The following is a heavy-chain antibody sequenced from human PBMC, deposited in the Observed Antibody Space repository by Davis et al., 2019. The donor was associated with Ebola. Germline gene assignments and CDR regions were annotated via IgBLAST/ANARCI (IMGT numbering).Heavy chain of an antibody. D-gene: IGHD3-10*01. V-gene: IGHV1-69*10. CDR2: IIPLFGIP. CDR3: AIAGSGNFYFDY. Sequence: SVKVSCKASGGTFSNHAISWVRQAPGQGLEWMGGIIPLFGIPKYVQKFQGRVTFTADKSTSTAYMELGSLRSEDTAVYYCAIAGSGNFYFDYWGQGSLVTVSS. J-gene: IGHJ4*02. CDR1: GGTFSNHA.